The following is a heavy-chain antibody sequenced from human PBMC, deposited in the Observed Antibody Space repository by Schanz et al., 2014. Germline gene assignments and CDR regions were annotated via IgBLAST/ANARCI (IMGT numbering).Heavy chain of an antibody. CDR3: AKGRFGELSAFDI. CDR1: GFNFNNFA. V-gene: IGHV3-23*01. D-gene: IGHD3-10*01. Sequence: EVQLLESGGGLVQPGGSLRLSCAASGFNFNNFAMTWVRQAPGKGLEWVIVISGSGGSTYYADSVKGRFTISRDSSKNTLYLQMSSLRAEDTAVYYCAKGRFGELSAFDIWGQGTMVTVSS. J-gene: IGHJ3*02. CDR2: ISGSGGST.